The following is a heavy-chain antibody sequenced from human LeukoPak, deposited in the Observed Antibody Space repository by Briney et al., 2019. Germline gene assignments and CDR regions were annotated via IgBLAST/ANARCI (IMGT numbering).Heavy chain of an antibody. CDR2: IYYSGST. D-gene: IGHD3-16*02. J-gene: IGHJ6*02. V-gene: IGHV4-59*01. Sequence: SETLSLTCTVSGGSISSYYWSWIRQPPGKGLEWIGYIYYSGSTNYNPSLKSRVTISVDTSKNQFSLKLSSVTAADTAVYYCAREGNSLNYYYYGMDVRGQGTTVTVSS. CDR1: GGSISSYY. CDR3: AREGNSLNYYYYGMDV.